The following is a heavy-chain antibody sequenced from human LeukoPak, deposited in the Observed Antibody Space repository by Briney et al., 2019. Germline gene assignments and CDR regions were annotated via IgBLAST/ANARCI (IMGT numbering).Heavy chain of an antibody. CDR3: ARVPLYYDFWSGYSNWLDP. CDR1: GYTFTGYY. CDR2: INPNSGGT. J-gene: IGHJ5*02. V-gene: IGHV1-2*02. Sequence: ASVKVSCKASGYTFTGYYMHWVRQAPGQGLEWMGWINPNSGGTNYAQKFQGRVTMTRDTSISTAYMELSRLRSDDTAVYYCARVPLYYDFWSGYSNWLDPWGQGTLVTVSS. D-gene: IGHD3-3*01.